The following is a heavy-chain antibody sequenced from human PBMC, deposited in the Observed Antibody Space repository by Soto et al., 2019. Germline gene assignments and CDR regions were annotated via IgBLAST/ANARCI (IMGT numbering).Heavy chain of an antibody. D-gene: IGHD2-2*01. V-gene: IGHV4-39*01. Sequence: QVQLQESGPGLVKPSETLSLTCTVSGGSISSSDYYWGWIRQPPGKGLGWIGSIYYSGNTYYNASLKSRVTISIDTSKNQFSLNLRSVTAADTAVYYCARLPTNDAFDMWGQGTMVTVSS. CDR1: GGSISSSDYY. CDR3: ARLPTNDAFDM. CDR2: IYYSGNT. J-gene: IGHJ3*02.